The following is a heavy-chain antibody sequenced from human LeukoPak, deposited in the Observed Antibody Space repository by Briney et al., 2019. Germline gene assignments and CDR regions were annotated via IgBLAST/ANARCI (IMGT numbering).Heavy chain of an antibody. J-gene: IGHJ3*02. V-gene: IGHV3-73*01. Sequence: PGGSLRLSCAASGFTFSGSAMHWVRQASGKGLEWVGRIRSKANSYATAYAASVKGRFTISRDDSKNTAYLQMNSLKTEDTAVYYCARVRVEMTTNDAFDIWGQGTMVTVSS. CDR3: ARVRVEMTTNDAFDI. CDR1: GFTFSGSA. CDR2: IRSKANSYAT. D-gene: IGHD5-24*01.